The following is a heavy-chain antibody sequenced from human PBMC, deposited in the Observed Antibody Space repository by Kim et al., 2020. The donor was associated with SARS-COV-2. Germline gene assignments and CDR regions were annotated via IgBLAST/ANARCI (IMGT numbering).Heavy chain of an antibody. CDR2: LLADGHT. Sequence: GGSLRLSCAVSGFNIKTYMMSWVRQAPGKGPEWVSGLLADGHTYYADSVKGRFTISSDNSKNTLYLHMDNLDGADTAILYCTTDLRHGDVRGCFANWG. CDR3: TTDLRHGDVRGCFAN. V-gene: IGHV3-23*01. CDR1: GFNIKTYM. D-gene: IGHD7-27*01. J-gene: IGHJ4*01.